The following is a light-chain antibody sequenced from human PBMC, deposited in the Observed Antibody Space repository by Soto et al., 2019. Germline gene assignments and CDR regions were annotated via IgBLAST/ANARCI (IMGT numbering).Light chain of an antibody. CDR3: LPDYNFPRT. CDR2: AAS. Sequence: AIQMTQSPSSLSASVGDRVTITCRASQGIRNDLGWYQQKPGKAPKLLIYAASSLQSGVPSRFSGSGSGTDFTLNLSSLQPEDFDTYSCLPDYNFPRTFVHGTKVDIK. J-gene: IGKJ1*01. CDR1: QGIRND. V-gene: IGKV1-6*01.